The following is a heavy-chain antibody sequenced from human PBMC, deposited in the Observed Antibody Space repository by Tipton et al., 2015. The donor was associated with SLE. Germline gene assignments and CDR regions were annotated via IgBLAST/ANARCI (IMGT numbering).Heavy chain of an antibody. Sequence: TLSLTCTVSGGSISSYYWSWIRQPPGKGLEWIGYIYDSGSTNYNPSLKSRVTISVDTSKNQFSLKLSSVTAADTAVYYCARGTPSAFYYYTMDVWGQGTTVTVSS. J-gene: IGHJ6*02. V-gene: IGHV4-59*08. CDR3: ARGTPSAFYYYTMDV. D-gene: IGHD1-26*01. CDR2: IYDSGST. CDR1: GGSISSYY.